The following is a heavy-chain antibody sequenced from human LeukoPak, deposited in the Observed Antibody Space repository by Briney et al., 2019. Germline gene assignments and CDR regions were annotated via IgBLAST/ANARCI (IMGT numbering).Heavy chain of an antibody. CDR3: ARTSGSYLYYYYYMDV. CDR2: IYPGDSDT. V-gene: IGHV5-51*01. Sequence: PGESLQISCKGSGDSFTRYWIGWVRQMPGKGLEWMGIIYPGDSDTRYSPSFQGQVTISADKSISNAYLQWSSLKASETALYYCARTSGSYLYYYYYMDVWGKGTTVTVSS. CDR1: GDSFTRYW. J-gene: IGHJ6*03. D-gene: IGHD1-26*01.